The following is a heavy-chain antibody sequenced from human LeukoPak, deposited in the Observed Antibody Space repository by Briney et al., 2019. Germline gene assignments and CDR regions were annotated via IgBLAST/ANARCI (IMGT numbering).Heavy chain of an antibody. CDR2: INPNGGDT. J-gene: IGHJ4*02. CDR3: AREVHSSGFDY. CDR1: GYTFTAYH. Sequence: ASVKVSCKTSGYTFTAYHMHWVRQTPGQGLEWMGWINPNGGDTNYAQKFQGRVTMTTDTSTSTAYMELRSLRSDDTAVYYCAREVHSSGFDYWGQGTLVTVSS. V-gene: IGHV1-2*02. D-gene: IGHD6-19*01.